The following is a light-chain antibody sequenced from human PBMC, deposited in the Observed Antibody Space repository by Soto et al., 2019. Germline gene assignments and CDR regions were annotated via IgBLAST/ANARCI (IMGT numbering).Light chain of an antibody. CDR3: QQDDNWPHT. J-gene: IGKJ2*01. CDR1: QNLSRN. V-gene: IGKV3-15*01. CDR2: GAS. Sequence: EMVMTQSPATLSVSPGERATLSCRASQNLSRNLAWYQQQPGQAPRLLIYGASTRATGIPARFSGSGSGTDFTLTISSRQSEDVAVFFCQQDDNWPHTFGQGTKLEIK.